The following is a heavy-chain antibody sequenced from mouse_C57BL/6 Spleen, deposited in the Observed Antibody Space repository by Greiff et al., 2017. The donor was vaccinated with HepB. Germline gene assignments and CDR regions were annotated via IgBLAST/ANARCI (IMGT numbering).Heavy chain of an antibody. V-gene: IGHV1-22*01. CDR2: INPNNGGT. J-gene: IGHJ2*01. Sequence: EVQGVESGPELVKPGASVKMSCKASGYTFTDYNMHWVKQSHGKSLEWIGYINPNNGGTSYNQKFKGKATLTVNKSSSTAYMELRSLTSEDSAVYYCARDGTTDDYFDYWGQGTTLTVSS. D-gene: IGHD1-1*01. CDR3: ARDGTTDDYFDY. CDR1: GYTFTDYN.